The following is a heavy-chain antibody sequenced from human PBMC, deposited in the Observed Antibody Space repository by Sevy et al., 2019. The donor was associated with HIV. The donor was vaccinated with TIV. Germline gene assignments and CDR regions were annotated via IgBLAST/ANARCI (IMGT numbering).Heavy chain of an antibody. CDR3: VRDHHLRGRHWFDS. CDR1: GGSLISPTFY. D-gene: IGHD3-16*01. J-gene: IGHJ5*01. CDR2: MHYGGNT. Sequence: SETLSLTCTASGGSLISPTFYWGWVRQPPGERLEWIAAMHYGGNTYYNPSLKNRLAMYMDTSKNQFSLKLTSVTAADAAVYHCVRDHHLRGRHWFDSWGLGALVTVSS. V-gene: IGHV4-39*02.